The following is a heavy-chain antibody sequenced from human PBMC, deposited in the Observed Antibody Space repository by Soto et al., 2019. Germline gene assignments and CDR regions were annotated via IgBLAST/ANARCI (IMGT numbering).Heavy chain of an antibody. CDR2: VYYRGST. V-gene: IGHV4-39*01. Sequence: SETLSLTCTVSGAAVTSTSYSWGWIRQSPGKGLEWIGGVYYRGSTYYNPSLKSRVAISVDASKNQFSLRLSSVTAADTAVYYCVQTAMIVVARASDPSDLGTLVTVSS. CDR3: VQTAMIVVARASDP. D-gene: IGHD2-21*01. J-gene: IGHJ5*02. CDR1: GAAVTSTSYS.